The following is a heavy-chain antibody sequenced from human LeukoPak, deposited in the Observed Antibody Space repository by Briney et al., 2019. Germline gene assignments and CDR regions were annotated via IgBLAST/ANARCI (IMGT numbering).Heavy chain of an antibody. CDR1: GYTFTDTG. D-gene: IGHD1-20*01. V-gene: IGHV1-18*04. CDR2: ISAYSGNT. Sequence: ASVKVSCKASGYTFTDTGISWVRQAPGQGLEWMGWISAYSGNTNYAQMFQGGVTMTTDTSTSTAYMELRSLRSDDTAVYYCARGIIIGTTAYKYWGQGTLVTVSS. J-gene: IGHJ4*02. CDR3: ARGIIIGTTAYKY.